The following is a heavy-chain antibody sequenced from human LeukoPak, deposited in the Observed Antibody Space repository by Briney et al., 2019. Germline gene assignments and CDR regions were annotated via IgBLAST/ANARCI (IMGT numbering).Heavy chain of an antibody. Sequence: GASVRVSCKASGYTFTSYGISWVRQAPGQGLEWMGWVSAYNGNTNYAQKLQGRVTMTTDTSTSTAYMELSSLRSDDTAVYYCARGRFTEYSSSWYFYWGQGTLVTVSS. V-gene: IGHV1-18*01. CDR2: VSAYNGNT. CDR1: GYTFTSYG. J-gene: IGHJ4*02. D-gene: IGHD6-13*01. CDR3: ARGRFTEYSSSWYFY.